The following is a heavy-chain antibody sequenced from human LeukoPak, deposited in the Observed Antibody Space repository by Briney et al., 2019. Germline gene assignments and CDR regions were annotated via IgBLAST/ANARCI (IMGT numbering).Heavy chain of an antibody. D-gene: IGHD3-16*01. CDR3: ARGGVGSPIDY. J-gene: IGHJ4*02. Sequence: SETLSLTCTASGSSISSYYWSWIRQPPGKGLEWIGYIYDNGSTNYNPSLKSRVTISVDTSKNQFSLQLSSVTAADTAVYYCARGGVGSPIDYWGQGSLVIV. CDR2: IYDNGST. CDR1: GSSISSYY. V-gene: IGHV4-59*08.